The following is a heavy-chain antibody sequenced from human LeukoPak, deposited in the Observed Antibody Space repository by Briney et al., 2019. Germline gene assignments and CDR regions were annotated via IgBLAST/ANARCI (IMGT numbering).Heavy chain of an antibody. CDR1: GFTVSSNS. Sequence: GGSLRLSCTGSGFTVSSNSMSWVRQAPGKGLEWVSFIYSDNTHYSDSVKGRFTISRDNSKNTLYLQMNSLGAEDTAVYYCATLRYIDWLLAGLNYWGQGTLVTLSS. J-gene: IGHJ4*02. D-gene: IGHD3-9*01. CDR3: ATLRYIDWLLAGLNY. V-gene: IGHV3-53*01. CDR2: IYSDNT.